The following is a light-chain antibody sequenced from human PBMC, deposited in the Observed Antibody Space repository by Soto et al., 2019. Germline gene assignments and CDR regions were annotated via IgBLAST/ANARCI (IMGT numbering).Light chain of an antibody. V-gene: IGKV4-1*01. CDR2: WAS. Sequence: DIVMTQSPDSLAVSLGERATINCMSSQSVLYSSNNKNYLAWYQQRPGQPPKLLIYWASTRESGVPARFSGSGYGTDFTLTISSLQAEDVAVYYCQQYYSPPITFGQGTRLEIK. J-gene: IGKJ5*01. CDR1: QSVLYSSNNKNY. CDR3: QQYYSPPIT.